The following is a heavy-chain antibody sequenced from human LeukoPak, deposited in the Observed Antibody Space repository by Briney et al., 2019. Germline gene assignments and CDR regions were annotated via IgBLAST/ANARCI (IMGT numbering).Heavy chain of an antibody. CDR3: ARDPRPTVTRTSDYYYGMDV. V-gene: IGHV1-46*01. D-gene: IGHD4-17*01. CDR2: IYPRDGST. Sequence: ASVKVSCKASGYTFTSNYIHWVRQAPGQGLEWMGMIYPRDGSTSYAQKFQGRVTVTRDTSTSTVHMELSGLRSEDTAVYYCARDPRPTVTRTSDYYYGMDVWGQGTTVTVSS. CDR1: GYTFTSNY. J-gene: IGHJ6*02.